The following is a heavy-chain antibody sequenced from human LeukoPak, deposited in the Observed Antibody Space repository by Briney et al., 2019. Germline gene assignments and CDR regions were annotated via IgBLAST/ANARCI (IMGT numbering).Heavy chain of an antibody. CDR1: GGSISSSSYY. V-gene: IGHV4-39*01. Sequence: SETLSLTCTVSGGSISSSSYYWGWIRQPPGKGLEWIGSIYYSGSTYYNPSLKSRVTISVDTSKDQFSLKLSSVTAADTAVYYCARGVWGCSSTSCYFYYYYYMDVWGKGTTVTVSS. D-gene: IGHD2-2*01. CDR3: ARGVWGCSSTSCYFYYYYYMDV. J-gene: IGHJ6*03. CDR2: IYYSGST.